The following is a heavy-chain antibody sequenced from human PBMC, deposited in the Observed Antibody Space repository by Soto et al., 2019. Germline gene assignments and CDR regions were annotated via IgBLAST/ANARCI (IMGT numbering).Heavy chain of an antibody. CDR2: IIPIFGTA. CDR3: AGGYSSGWWWLDP. D-gene: IGHD6-19*01. V-gene: IGHV1-69*13. Sequence: PRASVKVSCKASGVTFSSYSISWVRQSPGQGLEWMGGIIPIFGTANYAQKFQGRVTITADESTSTAYMELSSLRSEDTAVYYCAGGYSSGWWWLDPRAQGTRVT. CDR1: GVTFSSYS. J-gene: IGHJ5*02.